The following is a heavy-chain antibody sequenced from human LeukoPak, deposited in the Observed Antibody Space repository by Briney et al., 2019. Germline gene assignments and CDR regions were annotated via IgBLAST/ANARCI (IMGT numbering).Heavy chain of an antibody. CDR2: IRYDGSNK. CDR1: DFTFSSYG. CDR3: AKAAVLMVYATFDY. D-gene: IGHD2-8*01. Sequence: PGGSLRLSCAASDFTFSSYGMHWVRQAPGKGLEWVAFIRYDGSNKYYADSVKGRFTISRDNSKNTLYLQMNSLRAEDTAVYYCAKAAVLMVYATFDYWGQGTLVTVSS. V-gene: IGHV3-30*02. J-gene: IGHJ4*02.